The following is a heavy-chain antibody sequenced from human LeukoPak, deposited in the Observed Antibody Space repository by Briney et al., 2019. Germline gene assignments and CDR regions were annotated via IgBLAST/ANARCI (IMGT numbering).Heavy chain of an antibody. Sequence: GGSLRLSCAASEFSFNNYWMSWVRQAPGKGLEWVANIKQDGSEKYYVDSVKGRFTISRDNAKNSLYLQMNSLRAEDTAVYYCAREEYGDYVGYWGQGTLVTVAS. CDR2: IKQDGSEK. CDR3: AREEYGDYVGY. J-gene: IGHJ4*02. V-gene: IGHV3-7*03. D-gene: IGHD4-17*01. CDR1: EFSFNNYW.